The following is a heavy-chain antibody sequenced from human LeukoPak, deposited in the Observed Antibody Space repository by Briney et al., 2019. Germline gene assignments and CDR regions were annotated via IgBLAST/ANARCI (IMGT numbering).Heavy chain of an antibody. CDR2: ISTSSSNI. V-gene: IGHV3-48*04. D-gene: IGHD1-26*01. J-gene: IGHJ4*02. CDR3: ARRRGTVVGAPYDY. CDR1: GFTLSRYS. Sequence: PAGSLSLSCAASGFTLSRYSINWVRQAPGKKMEWVSYISTSSSNIQYEDSVKGRFTISRDNAKNYLYLQMNSLRAEDTAVYYCARRRGTVVGAPYDYWGQGTLVTVSS.